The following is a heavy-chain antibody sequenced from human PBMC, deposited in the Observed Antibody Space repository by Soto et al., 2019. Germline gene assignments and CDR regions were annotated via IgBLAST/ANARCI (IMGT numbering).Heavy chain of an antibody. V-gene: IGHV3-30*04. CDR3: AMGRTLTVLTAGSLYFDS. CDR1: GFSFSSYA. J-gene: IGHJ4*02. CDR2: ISFDGSTT. Sequence: QVQLVESGGGVVQPGRSLRLSCAASGFSFSSYAMHWVRQAPGKGLVWVAVISFDGSTTYYADSVKGRFTFSRDNPKNTLFLQINSLRAEHTAVSFCAMGRTLTVLTAGSLYFDSSGQGTLVSVSS. D-gene: IGHD4-17*01.